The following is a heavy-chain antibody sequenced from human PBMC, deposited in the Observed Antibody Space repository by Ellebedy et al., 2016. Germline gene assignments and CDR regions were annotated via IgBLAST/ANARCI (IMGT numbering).Heavy chain of an antibody. D-gene: IGHD1-26*01. CDR3: ARDLGYYKFES. V-gene: IGHV3-7*01. CDR1: GFAFSKFW. Sequence: GESLKISXAASGFAFSKFWMTWVRQAPGKGLEWVANINQDGSERQYVDSVKGRFTISRDNAKNSLYLQMNSLRAEDTAVYYCARDLGYYKFESWGQGTLVTVSS. J-gene: IGHJ4*02. CDR2: INQDGSER.